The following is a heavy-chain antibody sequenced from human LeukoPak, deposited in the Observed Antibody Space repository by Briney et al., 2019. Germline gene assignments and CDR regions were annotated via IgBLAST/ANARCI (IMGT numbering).Heavy chain of an antibody. CDR3: ARAPGRGYYGSGQDYGMDV. CDR1: GFTVSSNY. D-gene: IGHD3-10*01. V-gene: IGHV3-66*02. Sequence: GGSLRLSCAASGFTVSSNYMSWVRQAPGKGLEWVSVIYRGGSTYYADSVKGRFTISRDNSKNTLYLQMNSLRAEETAVYYCARAPGRGYYGSGQDYGMDVWGQGTTVTVSS. CDR2: IYRGGST. J-gene: IGHJ6*02.